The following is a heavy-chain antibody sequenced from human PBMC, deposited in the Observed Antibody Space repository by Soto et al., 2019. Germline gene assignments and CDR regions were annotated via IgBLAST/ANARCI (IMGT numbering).Heavy chain of an antibody. V-gene: IGHV3-72*01. CDR3: ARDTGGSYDY. Sequence: EVQLVESGGGLVQPGGSLRLSCAASGFTFSDYYMDWVRQVPGKGLEWVGRTRNKASSYTTEYVPSVRGRFSIYRDASKDSMYLQMNSLKTEDTAVYYCARDTGGSYDYWGQGALVTVSS. J-gene: IGHJ4*02. CDR1: GFTFSDYY. CDR2: TRNKASSYTT. D-gene: IGHD1-26*01.